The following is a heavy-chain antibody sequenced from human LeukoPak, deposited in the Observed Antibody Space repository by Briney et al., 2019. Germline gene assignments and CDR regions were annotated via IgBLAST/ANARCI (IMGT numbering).Heavy chain of an antibody. D-gene: IGHD6-13*01. CDR3: ARAHRIAAAGRGPLNY. J-gene: IGHJ4*02. V-gene: IGHV1-3*01. CDR2: INAGNGNT. Sequence: GASVKVSCKASGYTFTSYAMHWVRQAPGQRLEWMGWINAGNGNTKYSRKFQGRVTITRDTSASTAYMELSSLRSEDTAVYYCARAHRIAAAGRGPLNYWGQGTLVTVAS. CDR1: GYTFTSYA.